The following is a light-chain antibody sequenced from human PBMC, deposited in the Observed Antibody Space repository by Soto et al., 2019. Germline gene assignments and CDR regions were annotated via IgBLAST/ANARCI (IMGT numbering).Light chain of an antibody. J-gene: IGLJ1*01. Sequence: NFMLTQPHSVSESPGKTVTISCTRSSGSIASNYVHWYQQRPGSSPTTVIYEDKQRPSGVPDRFSGSIDSSSNSASLTITGLKTEDEADYYCQSYDGRIYVLGTGTKLTVL. V-gene: IGLV6-57*01. CDR3: QSYDGRIYV. CDR1: SGSIASNY. CDR2: EDK.